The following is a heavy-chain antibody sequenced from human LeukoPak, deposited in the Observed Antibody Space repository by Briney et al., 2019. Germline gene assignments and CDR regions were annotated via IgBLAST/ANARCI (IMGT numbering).Heavy chain of an antibody. CDR3: ARDASRITMVRAVIGSAFDI. D-gene: IGHD3-10*01. Sequence: ASTKVSCNASGYTFTSYGICCVRQAHGQGLEWTGLIIAYIGNTNYAQKLQGRVTMTTDTSTSTAYMELRSLRSDDTAVYYCARDASRITMVRAVIGSAFDIWGQGTMVTVSS. V-gene: IGHV1-18*01. CDR1: GYTFTSYG. CDR2: IIAYIGNT. J-gene: IGHJ3*02.